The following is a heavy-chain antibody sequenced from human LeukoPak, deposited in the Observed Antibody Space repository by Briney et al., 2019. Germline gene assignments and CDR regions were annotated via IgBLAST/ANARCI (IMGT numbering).Heavy chain of an antibody. CDR2: IKQDGSEK. CDR1: GFTFSIYW. Sequence: GGSLRLSGAASGFTFSIYWMTWVRQAPGKGLEWVANIKQDGSEKYYLDSVKGRFTISRDDAKNSLYLQMNSLRAEDTAVYFCARAGGSSWYFDYWGQGTLVTVYS. J-gene: IGHJ4*02. V-gene: IGHV3-7*04. D-gene: IGHD6-13*01. CDR3: ARAGGSSWYFDY.